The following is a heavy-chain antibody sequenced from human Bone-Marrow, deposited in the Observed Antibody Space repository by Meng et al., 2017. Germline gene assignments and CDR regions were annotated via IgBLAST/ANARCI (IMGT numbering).Heavy chain of an antibody. D-gene: IGHD6-19*01. V-gene: IGHV3-74*01. CDR2: INSDGSST. J-gene: IGHJ6*02. Sequence: GESLKISCAASGFTFSSYWMHWVRQAPGKGLVWVSRINSDGSSTSYADSVKGRFTISRDNSKNTLYLQMNSLRAEDTAVYYCARDGRQQWLVLDYYYYGMDVWGQGTTVTVSS. CDR3: ARDGRQQWLVLDYYYYGMDV. CDR1: GFTFSSYW.